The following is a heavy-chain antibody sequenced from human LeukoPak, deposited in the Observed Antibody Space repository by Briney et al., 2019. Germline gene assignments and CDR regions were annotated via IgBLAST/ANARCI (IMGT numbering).Heavy chain of an antibody. CDR2: INPNSGNT. CDR3: ARAGRFDSGHAWFDP. J-gene: IGHJ5*02. V-gene: IGHV1-8*03. CDR1: GYTFISHD. D-gene: IGHD5-12*01. Sequence: ASVKVSCKASGYTFISHDIHWVRQATGQGLEWMGWINPNSGNTGYAQKFQDRVTFTRNTSISTAYMELSSLRSEDTAVYYCARAGRFDSGHAWFDPWGQGTLVTVS.